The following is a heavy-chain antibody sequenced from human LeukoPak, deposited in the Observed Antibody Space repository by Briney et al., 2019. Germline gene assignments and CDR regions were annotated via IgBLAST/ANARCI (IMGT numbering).Heavy chain of an antibody. J-gene: IGHJ4*02. CDR1: GGTFSSYA. D-gene: IGHD2-8*01. Sequence: SVKVSCKASGGTFSSYAISWVRQAPGQGLEWMGGIIPIFGTANYAQKFQGRVTITADESTSTAYMELSSLRSEDTAVYYCARGDCTNGVCYYYFDYWGQGTLVTVSS. CDR3: ARGDCTNGVCYYYFDY. CDR2: IIPIFGTA. V-gene: IGHV1-69*13.